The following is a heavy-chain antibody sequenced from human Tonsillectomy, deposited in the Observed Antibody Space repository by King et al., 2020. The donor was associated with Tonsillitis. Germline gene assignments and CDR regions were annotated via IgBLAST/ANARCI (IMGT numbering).Heavy chain of an antibody. D-gene: IGHD2-15*01. CDR2: IYYSGST. Sequence: QLQESGPGLVKPSETLSLTCTVSGGSISSYYWSWIRQPPGKGLEWIGYIYYSGSTNYNPSLKSRVTLSVDTSNNQFSLRLSSVTAADTAGYYCARDRFAYSSDVWGKGTTVTVSS. CDR1: GGSISSYY. CDR3: ARDRFAYSSDV. V-gene: IGHV4-59*01. J-gene: IGHJ6*04.